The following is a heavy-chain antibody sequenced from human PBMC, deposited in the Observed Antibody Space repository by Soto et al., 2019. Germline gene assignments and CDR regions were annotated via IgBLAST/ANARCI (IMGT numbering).Heavy chain of an antibody. CDR3: ARETAADGMNWFDP. CDR2: IYYSGST. CDR1: GGSISSYC. V-gene: IGHV4-59*01. Sequence: SETLGLGCTFSGGSISSYCWGWIRQPPGKGLEWIGYIYYSGSTNYNPSLKSRVTISVDTSKNQFSLKLSSVTAADTAVYYCARETAADGMNWFDPWGQGTMVTVSS. J-gene: IGHJ5*02. D-gene: IGHD6-13*01.